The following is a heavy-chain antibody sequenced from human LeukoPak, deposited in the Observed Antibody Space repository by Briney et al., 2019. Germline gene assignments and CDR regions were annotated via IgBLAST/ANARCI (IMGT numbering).Heavy chain of an antibody. CDR1: GFTFSSYA. CDR2: ISGSGGGT. V-gene: IGHV3-23*01. Sequence: GRSLRLSCAASGFTFSSYAMSWVRQAPGKGLEWVSAISGSGGGTYYADSVKGRFTISRDNSKNTLYLQMNSLRAEDTAVYYCAKDPLPLYYDSSGYYYVRPDYWGQGTLVTVSS. CDR3: AKDPLPLYYDSSGYYYVRPDY. J-gene: IGHJ4*02. D-gene: IGHD3-22*01.